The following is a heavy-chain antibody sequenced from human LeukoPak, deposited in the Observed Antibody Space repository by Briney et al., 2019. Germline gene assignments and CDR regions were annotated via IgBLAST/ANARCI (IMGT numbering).Heavy chain of an antibody. CDR2: ITTKATSYAT. Sequence: GGSLRLSCATSGFTFSDCDMHWVRQASGKGLEWVGRITTKATSYATTYGASLKGRFTISRDDSDNRAYLQMNSLRTEDTAVYYCTTFNRGHHWGRGALVTVSS. D-gene: IGHD3-16*01. CDR3: TTFNRGHH. CDR1: GFTFSDCD. J-gene: IGHJ5*02. V-gene: IGHV3-73*01.